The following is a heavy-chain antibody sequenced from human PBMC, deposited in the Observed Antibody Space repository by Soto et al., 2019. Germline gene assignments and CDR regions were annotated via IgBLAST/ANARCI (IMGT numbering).Heavy chain of an antibody. CDR3: ARGLRASYGVRLSYYYYGMDV. CDR2: IGHSGST. Sequence: SETLSLTCGVYGGSLSDFYWGWIRQPPGQGLECIGEIGHSGSTNYNPSLKSRVTISIDTSKNQFSLKLSSVTAADTAMYYCARGLRASYGVRLSYYYYGMDVWGQGTTVTVSS. J-gene: IGHJ6*02. D-gene: IGHD3-10*01. CDR1: GGSLSDFY. V-gene: IGHV4-34*01.